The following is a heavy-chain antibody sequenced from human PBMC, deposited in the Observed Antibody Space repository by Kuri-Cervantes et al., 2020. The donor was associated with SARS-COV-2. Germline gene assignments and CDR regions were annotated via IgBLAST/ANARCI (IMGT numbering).Heavy chain of an antibody. Sequence: ESLKISCAVYGGSFSGYYWSWIRQPPGKGLERIGEINHSGSTNYNPSLKSRVTISVDTSKNQFSLKLSSVTAADTAVYYCARAVKRFDYWGQGTLVTVSS. CDR3: ARAVKRFDY. CDR1: GGSFSGYY. CDR2: INHSGST. D-gene: IGHD2/OR15-2a*01. V-gene: IGHV4-34*01. J-gene: IGHJ4*02.